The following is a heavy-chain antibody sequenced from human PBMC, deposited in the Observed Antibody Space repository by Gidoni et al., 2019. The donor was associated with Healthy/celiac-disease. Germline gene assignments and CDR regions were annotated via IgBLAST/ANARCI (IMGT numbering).Heavy chain of an antibody. CDR2: ISSSSSYI. CDR1: GFTFSSYS. CDR3: ARDRGAVAGTFDY. D-gene: IGHD6-19*01. J-gene: IGHJ4*02. Sequence: EVQLVESGGGLVKPGGSLRLSCAASGFTFSSYSMNWVRQAPGKGLEWVSSISSSSSYIYYADSVKGRFTISRDNAKNSLYLQMNSLRAEDTAVYYCARDRGAVAGTFDYWGQGTLVTVSS. V-gene: IGHV3-21*01.